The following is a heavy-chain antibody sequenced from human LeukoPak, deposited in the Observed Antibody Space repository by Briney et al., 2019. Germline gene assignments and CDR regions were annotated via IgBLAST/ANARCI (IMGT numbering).Heavy chain of an antibody. CDR3: AAATYYDYVWGSYDFDY. CDR1: GYTFTSYG. Sequence: ASVKVSCKASGYTFTSYGISWVRQAPGQGLEWMGWISAYNGNTNYAQKLQGRVTMTTDTSTSTAYMELRSLRSDDTAAYYCAAATYYDYVWGSYDFDYWGQGTLVTVSS. J-gene: IGHJ4*02. V-gene: IGHV1-18*04. CDR2: ISAYNGNT. D-gene: IGHD3-16*01.